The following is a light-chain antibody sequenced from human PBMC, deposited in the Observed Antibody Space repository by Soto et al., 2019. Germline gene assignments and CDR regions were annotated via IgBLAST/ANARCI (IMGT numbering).Light chain of an antibody. Sequence: EIVMTQSPATLSVSPGERAGLSCRASQSVSSNLAWHQQKPGQAPRLLIYDASTRATGIPARFSGSGSGTEFTLTISSLESEDFAVYYCLHYNTWPRTFGQGTKVEIK. CDR1: QSVSSN. J-gene: IGKJ1*01. CDR3: LHYNTWPRT. CDR2: DAS. V-gene: IGKV3-15*01.